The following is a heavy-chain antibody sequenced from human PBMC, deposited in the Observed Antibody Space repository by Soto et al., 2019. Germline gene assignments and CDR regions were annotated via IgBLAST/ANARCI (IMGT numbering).Heavy chain of an antibody. V-gene: IGHV3-53*01. Sequence: VLLGLSFSAACFSVTSNYISWVRQAPGKGLEWVAVFYTGGATYHAASAKGRFTISIDKSKNTLYLQMNSLRVEDTAVYYCATSTRVFSVYXSGQVTCVTVS. D-gene: IGHD3-3*01. CDR2: FYTGGAT. CDR1: CFSVTSNY. CDR3: ATSTRVFSVYX. J-gene: IGHJ5*02.